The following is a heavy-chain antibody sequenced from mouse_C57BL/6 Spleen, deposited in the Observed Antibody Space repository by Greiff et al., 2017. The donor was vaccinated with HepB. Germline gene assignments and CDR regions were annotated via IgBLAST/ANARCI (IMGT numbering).Heavy chain of an antibody. CDR3: TRSGGSSPYWYFDV. V-gene: IGHV5-9-1*02. CDR1: GFTFSSYA. Sequence: VQLKESGEGLVKPGGSLKLSCAASGFTFSSYAMSWVRQTPEKRLEWVAYISSGGDYIYYADTVKGRFTISRDNARNTLYLQMSSLKSEDTAMYYCTRSGGSSPYWYFDVWGTGTTVTVSS. J-gene: IGHJ1*03. D-gene: IGHD1-1*01. CDR2: ISSGGDYI.